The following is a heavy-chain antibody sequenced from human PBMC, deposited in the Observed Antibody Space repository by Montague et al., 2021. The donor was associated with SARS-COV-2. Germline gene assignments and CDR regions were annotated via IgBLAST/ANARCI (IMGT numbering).Heavy chain of an antibody. CDR3: ARDRYYYGSGSLDAFDI. J-gene: IGHJ3*02. V-gene: IGHV3-33*01. D-gene: IGHD3-10*01. CDR1: GFTSNSYG. Sequence: SLSLSFSASGFTSNSYGMHWVRQAPGKGLEWAAVIWYDGSNKYYADSVKGRFTISRDNSMNTLYLQMNSLRAEDTAVYYCARDRYYYGSGSLDAFDIWGQGTMVTVSS. CDR2: IWYDGSNK.